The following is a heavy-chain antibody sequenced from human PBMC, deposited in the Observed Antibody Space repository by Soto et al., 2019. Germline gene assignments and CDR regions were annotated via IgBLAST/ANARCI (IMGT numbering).Heavy chain of an antibody. J-gene: IGHJ6*03. CDR1: GFTFSSYS. V-gene: IGHV3-21*01. Sequence: ESGGGLVKPGGSLRLSCAASGFTFSSYSMNWVRQAPGKGLEWVSSISSSSSYIYYADSVKGRFTISRDNAKNSLYLQMNSLRAEDTAVYYCASDGIVVVPAATPFYYYYMDVWGKGTTVTVSS. D-gene: IGHD2-2*01. CDR2: ISSSSSYI. CDR3: ASDGIVVVPAATPFYYYYMDV.